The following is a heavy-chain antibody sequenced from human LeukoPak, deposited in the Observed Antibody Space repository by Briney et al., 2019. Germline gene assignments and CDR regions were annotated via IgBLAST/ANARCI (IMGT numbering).Heavy chain of an antibody. J-gene: IGHJ4*02. CDR3: ARGHSSYST. D-gene: IGHD2/OR15-2a*01. V-gene: IGHV4-34*01. CDR1: GGSFSGCY. Sequence: SETLSLTCAVYGGSFSGCYWSWIRQPPGKGLEWIGEINHSGSTNYNPSLKSRVTISVDTSKNQFSLKLSSVTAADTAVYYCARGHSSYSTWGQGTLVTVSS. CDR2: INHSGST.